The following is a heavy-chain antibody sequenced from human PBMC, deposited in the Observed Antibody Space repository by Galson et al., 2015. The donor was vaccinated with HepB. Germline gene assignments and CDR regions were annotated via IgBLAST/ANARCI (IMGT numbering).Heavy chain of an antibody. D-gene: IGHD3-22*01. J-gene: IGHJ3*02. CDR2: MNPNSGNT. Sequence: SVKVSCKASGYTFTSYDIIWVRQATGQGLEWMGWMNPNSGNTGYAQKFQGRVTMTRSTSISTAYMDLSSLRSDDTAVYYCARKRLFYYDSSARKNAFDIWGQGTMVTVSS. CDR3: ARKRLFYYDSSARKNAFDI. CDR1: GYTFTSYD. V-gene: IGHV1-8*01.